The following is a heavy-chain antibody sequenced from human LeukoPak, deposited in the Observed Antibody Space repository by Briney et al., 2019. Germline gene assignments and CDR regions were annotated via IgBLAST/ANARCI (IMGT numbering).Heavy chain of an antibody. CDR3: AIGPYYDGSGTDAFDI. V-gene: IGHV4-34*01. CDR2: INHSGST. Sequence: SETLSLTCAVYGGSFSGYYWSWIRQPPGKGLEWIGEINHSGSTNYNPSLKSRVTISVDTSKNQFSLQLNSVTPEDTAVYYCAIGPYYDGSGTDAFDIWGQGTMVTVSS. CDR1: GGSFSGYY. D-gene: IGHD3-22*01. J-gene: IGHJ3*02.